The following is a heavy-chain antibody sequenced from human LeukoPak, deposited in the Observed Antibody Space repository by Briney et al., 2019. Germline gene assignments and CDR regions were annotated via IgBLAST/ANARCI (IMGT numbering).Heavy chain of an antibody. V-gene: IGHV3-30-3*02. D-gene: IGHD5-18*01. J-gene: IGHJ4*02. Sequence: GGSLRLSCAASGFTFSSYAMHWVRQAPGKGLEWVAVIAYDGSNKYYADSVKGRFTISRDNSKNTLYLQMNSLRAEDTAVYYCAKLPSSYSYGPIDYWGQGTLVTVSS. CDR3: AKLPSSYSYGPIDY. CDR1: GFTFSSYA. CDR2: IAYDGSNK.